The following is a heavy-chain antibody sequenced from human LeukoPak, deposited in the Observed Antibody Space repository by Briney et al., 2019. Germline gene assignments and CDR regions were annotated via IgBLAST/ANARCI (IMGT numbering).Heavy chain of an antibody. CDR2: IKADGSGK. Sequence: GGSLRLSCVASGFTFSSSWMTWVRQAPGMGLERVANIKADGSGKYYVDFVKGRFTISRDNAKNSLYLQLNSLTSKDTALYYCARARYSGYDRDPNCFDYWGQGTLVTVSS. CDR1: GFTFSSSW. D-gene: IGHD5-12*01. V-gene: IGHV3-7*03. CDR3: ARARYSGYDRDPNCFDY. J-gene: IGHJ4*02.